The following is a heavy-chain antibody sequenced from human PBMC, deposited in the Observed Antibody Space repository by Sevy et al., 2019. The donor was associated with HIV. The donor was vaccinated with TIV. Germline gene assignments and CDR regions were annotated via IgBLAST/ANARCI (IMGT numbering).Heavy chain of an antibody. J-gene: IGHJ6*02. V-gene: IGHV3-30*02. Sequence: GGSLRLSCAASGFTFSSYGMHWVRQAPGKGLEWVAFIRYDGSNKYYADSVKGRFTISRDNSKNTLYLQMNSLRAEDTAVYYCAKAPGRGSYYYYYYGMDVWGQRTTVTVSS. D-gene: IGHD1-26*01. CDR1: GFTFSSYG. CDR2: IRYDGSNK. CDR3: AKAPGRGSYYYYYYGMDV.